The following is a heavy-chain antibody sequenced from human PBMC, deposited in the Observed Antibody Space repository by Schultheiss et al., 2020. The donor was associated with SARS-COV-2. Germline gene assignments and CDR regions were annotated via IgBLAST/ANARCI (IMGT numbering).Heavy chain of an antibody. CDR3: ARPVRDGYNLWFDY. CDR2: INHSGST. D-gene: IGHD5-24*01. CDR1: GGSFSGYY. Sequence: SETLSLTCAVYGGSFSGYYWSWIRQPPGKGLEWIGEINHSGSTNYNPSLKSRVTISVDTSKNQFSLKLSSVTAADTAVYYCARPVRDGYNLWFDYWGQGTLVTVSS. V-gene: IGHV4-34*01. J-gene: IGHJ4*02.